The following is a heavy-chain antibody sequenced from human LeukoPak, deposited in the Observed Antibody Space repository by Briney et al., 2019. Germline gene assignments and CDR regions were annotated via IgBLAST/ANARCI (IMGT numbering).Heavy chain of an antibody. V-gene: IGHV3-30*03. CDR3: ARDLSPVVRASPMGY. CDR1: GFTFTNYG. D-gene: IGHD3-10*01. Sequence: GTSLRLSCAASGFTFTNYGMHWVRQAPGKGLEWVALITYDGYYKYYSDSVKCRFTISSDTSKNTLYLQMNSLRAEDTAVYYCARDLSPVVRASPMGYWGQGTPVTVSS. J-gene: IGHJ4*02. CDR2: ITYDGYYK.